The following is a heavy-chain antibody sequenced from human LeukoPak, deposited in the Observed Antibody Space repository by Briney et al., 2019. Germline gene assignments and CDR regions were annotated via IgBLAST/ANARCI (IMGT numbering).Heavy chain of an antibody. CDR3: GRDHNWGDY. J-gene: IGHJ4*02. CDR1: GFTFSTYS. D-gene: IGHD7-27*01. Sequence: GGSLRLSCVASGFTFSTYSMNWVRQAPGKGLEWVSLISNSIYADSVKGRFTISRDNAKNSLYLQMNSLRAEDTAVYYCGRDHNWGDYWGLGTLVTVSS. CDR2: ISNSI. V-gene: IGHV3-21*01.